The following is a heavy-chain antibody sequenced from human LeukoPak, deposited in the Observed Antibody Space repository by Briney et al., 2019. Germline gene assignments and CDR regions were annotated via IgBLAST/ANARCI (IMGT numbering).Heavy chain of an antibody. CDR2: INPSGGST. CDR3: ARQGTYSSAIGMGY. J-gene: IGHJ4*02. Sequence: AASVTVSCKASGYTFNNHYMYWVRPAPGQGLEWMGVINPSGGSTSYAQKFQGRVTMTRDTSTRTVYMEVNSLRSEDTAVYYCARQGTYSSAIGMGYWGQGTLVTVSS. CDR1: GYTFNNHY. D-gene: IGHD6-19*01. V-gene: IGHV1-46*02.